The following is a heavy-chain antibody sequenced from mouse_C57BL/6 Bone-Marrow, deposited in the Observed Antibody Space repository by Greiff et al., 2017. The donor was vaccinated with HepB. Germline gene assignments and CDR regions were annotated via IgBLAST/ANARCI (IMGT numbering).Heavy chain of an antibody. CDR3: ARPFYYSNFPLAMDY. J-gene: IGHJ4*01. CDR2: INPYNGGT. D-gene: IGHD2-5*01. CDR1: GYTFTDYY. V-gene: IGHV1-19*01. Sequence: DVHLVESGPVLVKPGASVKMSCKASGYTFTDYYMNWVKQSHGKSLEWIGVINPYNGGTSYNQKFKGKATLTVDKSSSTAYMELNSLTSEDSAVYYCARPFYYSNFPLAMDYWGQGTAVTVSS.